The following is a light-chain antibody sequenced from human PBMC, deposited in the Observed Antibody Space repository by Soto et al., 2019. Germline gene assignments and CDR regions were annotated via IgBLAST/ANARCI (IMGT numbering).Light chain of an antibody. CDR1: SGSIARNY. CDR3: QSYDSTNQWV. V-gene: IGLV6-57*01. Sequence: NFMLTQPHSVSESPGKTVTISCTRSSGSIARNYVQWYQQRPGSSPTTVIYKDNQRPSGVPDRFSGSIDSSSNSASLTISGLKTEDEADYYCQSYDSTNQWVFGGGTKLTVL. CDR2: KDN. J-gene: IGLJ3*02.